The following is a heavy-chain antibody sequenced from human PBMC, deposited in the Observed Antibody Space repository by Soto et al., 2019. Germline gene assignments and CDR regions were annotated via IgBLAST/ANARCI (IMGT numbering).Heavy chain of an antibody. V-gene: IGHV4-4*07. D-gene: IGHD3-22*01. J-gene: IGHJ4*02. Sequence: SDTLSLTCTVSGGSISSYYWSWIRQPAGKGLEWIGRIYTSGSTNYNPSLKSRVTMSVDTSKNQFSLKLSSVTAADTAVYYCAGGLYYYDSSGYARYWGQGTLVTVSS. CDR3: AGGLYYYDSSGYARY. CDR1: GGSISSYY. CDR2: IYTSGST.